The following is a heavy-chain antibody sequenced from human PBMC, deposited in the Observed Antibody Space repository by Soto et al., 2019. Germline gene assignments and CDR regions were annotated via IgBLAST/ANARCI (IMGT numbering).Heavy chain of an antibody. V-gene: IGHV3-9*01. CDR3: GKEIRPGGMDV. CDR1: GATLQDYA. CDR2: IYYNSNRI. J-gene: IGHJ6*04. Sequence: EVQLVESGGGLVQPGGSLRLSCAGSGATLQDYAMHWVRQAPGKGLEWVSGIYYNSNRIDYADSVKGRFTISRDNARNALYLQTNSLTTEDTAFYYCGKEIRPGGMDVWGRGIMVTVSS.